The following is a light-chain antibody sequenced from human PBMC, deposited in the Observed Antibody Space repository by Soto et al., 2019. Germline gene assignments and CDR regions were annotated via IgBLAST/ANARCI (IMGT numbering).Light chain of an antibody. CDR3: GAWDSSLSVVV. CDR1: RFNIGKDF. CDR2: DDT. Sequence: QSVLTQPPSVSAATGQQVTISCSGSRFNIGKDFVSWYQQLPGTAPKLLIYDDTKRSSGIPDRFSGSKSGTSATLGIAGLLTGDEAEYYCGAWDSSLSVVVFGGGTKLTVL. V-gene: IGLV1-51*01. J-gene: IGLJ2*01.